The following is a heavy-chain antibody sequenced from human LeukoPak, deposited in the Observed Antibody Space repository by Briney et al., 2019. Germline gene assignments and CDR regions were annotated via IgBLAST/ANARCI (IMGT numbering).Heavy chain of an antibody. CDR1: AYTFTDYY. D-gene: IGHD6-13*01. V-gene: IGHV1-2*02. CDR2: INPNSGGT. Sequence: ASVKVSCKASAYTFTDYYMHWVRQAPGQGLEWMGWINPNSGGTNYAQKFQGRVTMTRDTSISTAYMELRRLRSDDTAVYYRARGYPLSTTAAGTYFQHWGQGTLVTVSS. CDR3: ARGYPLSTTAAGTYFQH. J-gene: IGHJ1*01.